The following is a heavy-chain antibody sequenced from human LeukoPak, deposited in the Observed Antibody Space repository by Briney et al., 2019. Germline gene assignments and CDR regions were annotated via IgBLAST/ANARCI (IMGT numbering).Heavy chain of an antibody. D-gene: IGHD6-19*01. CDR2: INHSGST. CDR1: GGSFSGYY. CDR3: ARLHLVSSDWHPMADS. Sequence: SETLSLTCAVYGGSFSGYYWSWVRQPPGKGLEWIGEINHSGSTNYNPSPKSRVTISVDTSKNQFSLKLSSVTAADTAVYYCARLHLVSSDWHPMADSWGQGTLVTVSS. J-gene: IGHJ4*02. V-gene: IGHV4-34*01.